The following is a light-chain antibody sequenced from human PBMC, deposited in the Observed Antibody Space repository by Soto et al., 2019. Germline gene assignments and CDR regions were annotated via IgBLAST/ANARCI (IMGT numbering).Light chain of an antibody. CDR1: SSDVGGYNY. CDR2: EVS. CDR3: NSYTSRSTPYVV. J-gene: IGLJ2*01. Sequence: QSALTQPASVSGSPGQSITISCTGTSSDVGGYNYVSWYQQHPGKAPKLMIYEVSNRPSGVSNRFSGSKSGNTASLTISGLQAEDEAEYYCNSYTSRSTPYVVFGGGTKLTVL. V-gene: IGLV2-14*01.